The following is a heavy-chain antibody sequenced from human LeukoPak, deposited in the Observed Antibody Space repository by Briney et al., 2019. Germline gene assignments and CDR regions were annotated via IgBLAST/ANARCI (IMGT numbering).Heavy chain of an antibody. V-gene: IGHV3-33*06. Sequence: GGSLRLSCVASGFGFSSYGMHWVRQAPGKGLEWVAVIWFSGSNKFYADSVKGRFTISRDNSKNTLYLEMRSLKADDTAVYYCAKDSGTYRDFNVWGQGTLATVSS. D-gene: IGHD1-26*01. J-gene: IGHJ3*01. CDR2: IWFSGSNK. CDR3: AKDSGTYRDFNV. CDR1: GFGFSSYG.